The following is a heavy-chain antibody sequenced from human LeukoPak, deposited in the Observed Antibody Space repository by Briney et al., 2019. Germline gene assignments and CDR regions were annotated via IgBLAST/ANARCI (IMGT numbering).Heavy chain of an antibody. CDR3: ARLRPDNYYYDSSGYFDY. Sequence: SETLSLTCAVPGYSISSGYYWGWIRQPPGKGLEWIGSIYHSGSTYYNPSLKSRVTVSVDTSKNQFSLKLSSVTAADTAVYYCARLRPDNYYYDSSGYFDYWGQGTLVTVSS. CDR2: IYHSGST. V-gene: IGHV4-38-2*01. D-gene: IGHD3-22*01. CDR1: GYSISSGYY. J-gene: IGHJ4*02.